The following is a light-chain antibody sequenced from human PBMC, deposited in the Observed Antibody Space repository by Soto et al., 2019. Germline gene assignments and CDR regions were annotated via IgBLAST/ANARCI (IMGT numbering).Light chain of an antibody. V-gene: IGLV2-14*03. Sequence: QSALTQPAFVSGSPGRSVTISCTGTSTDVGGFNYVSWYQHLPGRAPKLIIYDVTNRPSGISYRFSASKSGRTASLTISGLQAEDEADYYCISYSSSTTHVVFGGGTKLTVL. CDR3: ISYSSSTTHVV. CDR1: STDVGGFNY. CDR2: DVT. J-gene: IGLJ2*01.